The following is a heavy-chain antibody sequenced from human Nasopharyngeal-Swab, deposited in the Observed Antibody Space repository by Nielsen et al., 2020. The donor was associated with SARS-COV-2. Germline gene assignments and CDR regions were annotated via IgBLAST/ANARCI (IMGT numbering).Heavy chain of an antibody. CDR2: IYHSGNT. Sequence: SETLSLTCTVSGSSISSGYYWGWIRQSPGKGLEWIGTIYHSGNTQYNASLKSRVTLSVDTSKNQFPLSLTSVTAADTAVYYCARVGDSSGSEHFRHWGQGTLVTVSS. V-gene: IGHV4-38-2*02. CDR1: GSSISSGYY. J-gene: IGHJ1*01. CDR3: ARVGDSSGSEHFRH. D-gene: IGHD6-19*01.